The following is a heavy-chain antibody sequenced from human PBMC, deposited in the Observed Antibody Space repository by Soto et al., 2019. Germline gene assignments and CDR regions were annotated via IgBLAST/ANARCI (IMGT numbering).Heavy chain of an antibody. V-gene: IGHV3-21*01. Sequence: PGGSLRLSCAASGFTFSSYSMNWVRQAPGKGLEWVSSITRSSSYIYYADSVKGRFTISRDNAKNSLYLQMNSLRAEDTAVYYSASQSMVRYPLSGYGMDVWGQGTTVTVSS. CDR2: ITRSSSYI. D-gene: IGHD3-10*01. CDR3: ASQSMVRYPLSGYGMDV. J-gene: IGHJ6*02. CDR1: GFTFSSYS.